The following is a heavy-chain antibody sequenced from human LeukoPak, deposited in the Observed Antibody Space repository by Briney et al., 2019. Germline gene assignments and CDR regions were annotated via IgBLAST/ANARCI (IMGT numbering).Heavy chain of an antibody. Sequence: GGSLRLSCAASGFTFSSYSMNWVRQAPGKGLEWVSSISSSSSYIYYADSVKGRFTISRDNAKNSLYLQMNSLRAEDTAVYYCAREKRSGAAAADRWGQGTLVTVSS. CDR2: ISSSSSYI. D-gene: IGHD6-13*01. CDR1: GFTFSSYS. CDR3: AREKRSGAAAADR. J-gene: IGHJ5*02. V-gene: IGHV3-21*01.